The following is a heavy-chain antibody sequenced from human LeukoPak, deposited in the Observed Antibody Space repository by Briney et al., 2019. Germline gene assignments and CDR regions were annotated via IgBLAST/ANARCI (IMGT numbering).Heavy chain of an antibody. CDR2: ISYDGSNK. CDR3: ARDPGPYCGGDCYYFDY. CDR1: GFTFSTYG. J-gene: IGHJ4*02. Sequence: GGSLRLSCAASGFTFSTYGLHWVRQAPGKGLEWVAVISYDGSNKYYADSVKGRFTISRDNAKNTLYLQMNSLRAEDTAVYYCARDPGPYCGGDCYYFDYWGPGTLVTVSS. V-gene: IGHV3-30*03. D-gene: IGHD2-21*02.